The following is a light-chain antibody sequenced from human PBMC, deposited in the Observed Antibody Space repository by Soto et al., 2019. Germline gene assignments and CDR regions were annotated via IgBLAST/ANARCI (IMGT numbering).Light chain of an antibody. V-gene: IGLV2-18*02. Sequence: QSAPTQPRSVSGSPGQSGTISCTGTSSDLDTYNRVSWYQQPPGTAPKLMIYEVSNRPSGVPDRFSGSRSGNTASLTISGLQAEDEGDYYCCSYAGSHTWVFGTGTKLTVL. CDR3: CSYAGSHTWV. CDR1: SSDLDTYNR. J-gene: IGLJ1*01. CDR2: EVS.